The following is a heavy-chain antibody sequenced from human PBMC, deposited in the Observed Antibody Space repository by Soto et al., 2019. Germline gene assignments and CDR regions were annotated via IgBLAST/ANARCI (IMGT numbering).Heavy chain of an antibody. D-gene: IGHD2-15*01. CDR2: VSYDGSNK. Sequence: QVQLVQSGGGVVQPGRSLTLSCAASGVTFNTYAMHWVRQAPGKGLEWVAIVSYDGSNKYYADSVKGRFTISRDNSKNTLNLQINSVRAEDTAVYYCAKDRGRYCSGARCYLFDSWGQETLVTVSS. J-gene: IGHJ4*02. CDR3: AKDRGRYCSGARCYLFDS. CDR1: GVTFNTYA. V-gene: IGHV3-30*04.